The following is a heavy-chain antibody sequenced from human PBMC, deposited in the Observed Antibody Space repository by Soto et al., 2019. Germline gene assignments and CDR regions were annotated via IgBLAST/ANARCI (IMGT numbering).Heavy chain of an antibody. Sequence: PGGSLRLSCAASGFTFSSYSMNWVRQAPGKGLEWVPDISWSSNTIDYADSVKGRFTISRDNAKNSLYLQMNSLRAEDTAFYHCARDRSTSHEDYFDYWGQGILVTVSS. CDR3: ARDRSTSHEDYFDY. V-gene: IGHV3-48*04. J-gene: IGHJ4*02. CDR1: GFTFSSYS. CDR2: ISWSSNTI. D-gene: IGHD2-2*01.